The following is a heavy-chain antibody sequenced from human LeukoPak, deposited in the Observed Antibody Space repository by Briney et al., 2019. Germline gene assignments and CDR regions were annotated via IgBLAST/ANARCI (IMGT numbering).Heavy chain of an antibody. V-gene: IGHV3-7*01. D-gene: IGHD2-2*01. CDR1: GVTFSNYW. Sequence: GGSLRLSCAASGVTFSNYWMTWVRQAPGKGLEWVASTKQDGSDKYYVDSVKGRFTISRDNAKNSLYLQMNSLRAEDTAVYYCASSGCSSTSCPRALYYYYSMDVWGKGTTVTVSS. CDR3: ASSGCSSTSCPRALYYYYSMDV. J-gene: IGHJ6*03. CDR2: TKQDGSDK.